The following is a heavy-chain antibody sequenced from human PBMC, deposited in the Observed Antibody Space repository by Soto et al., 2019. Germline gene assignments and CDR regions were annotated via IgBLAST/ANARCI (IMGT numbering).Heavy chain of an antibody. CDR1: GGSLSGYY. J-gene: IGHJ6*02. CDR3: ASGGFEWLLPYYYYYGMEV. V-gene: IGHV4-34*01. Sequence: ETLSLTCALYGGSLSGYYWSWIRHPPGKGLEWIGEINHSGSTNYNPSLKSRVTISVDTSKNQFSLKLSSVTAEDTAVYYCASGGFEWLLPYYYYYGMEVWGQGTTVTVSS. CDR2: INHSGST. D-gene: IGHD3-9*01.